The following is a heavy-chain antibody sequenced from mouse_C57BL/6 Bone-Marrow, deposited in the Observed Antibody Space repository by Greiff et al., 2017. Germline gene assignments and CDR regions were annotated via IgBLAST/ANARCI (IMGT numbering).Heavy chain of an antibody. V-gene: IGHV1-39*01. CDR1: GYSFTDYN. CDR3: STTVVAPYYFDY. D-gene: IGHD1-1*01. Sequence: VQLQQSGPELVKPGASVKISCKASGYSFTDYNMNWVKQSNGKSLEWIGVINPNYGTTSDNQKFKGKATLTVDQSSSTAYMQLNSLTSEDSAVYYCSTTVVAPYYFDYWGQGTTRTVSS. J-gene: IGHJ2*01. CDR2: INPNYGTT.